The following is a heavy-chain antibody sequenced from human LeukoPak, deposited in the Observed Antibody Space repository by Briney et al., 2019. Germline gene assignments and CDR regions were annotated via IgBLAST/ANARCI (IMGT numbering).Heavy chain of an antibody. CDR2: ITASGTAM. CDR1: GFTFSSYS. CDR3: AKAVDSSFDY. V-gene: IGHV3-48*01. J-gene: IGHJ4*02. Sequence: PGGSLRLSCAASGFTFSSYSMNWVRQAPGKGLEWVSHITASGTAMFYADSVKGRFTISRDNSKNTLYLQMNSLRAEDTAVYYCAKAVDSSFDYWGQGTLVTVSS. D-gene: IGHD3-22*01.